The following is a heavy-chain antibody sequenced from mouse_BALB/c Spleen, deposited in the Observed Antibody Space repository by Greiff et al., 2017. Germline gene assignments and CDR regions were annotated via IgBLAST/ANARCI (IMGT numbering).Heavy chain of an antibody. CDR1: GFTFSSFG. CDR2: ISSGSSTI. D-gene: IGHD1-2*01. Sequence: EVKVVESGGGLVQPGGSRKLSCAASGFTFSSFGMHWVRQAPEKGLEWVAYISSGSSTIYYADTVKGRFTISRDNPKNTLFLQMTSLRSEDTAMYYCARSNSGYDYFDYWGQGTTLTVSS. J-gene: IGHJ2*01. V-gene: IGHV5-17*02. CDR3: ARSNSGYDYFDY.